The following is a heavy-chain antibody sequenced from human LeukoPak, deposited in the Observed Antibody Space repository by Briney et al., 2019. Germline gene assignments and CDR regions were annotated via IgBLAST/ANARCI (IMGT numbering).Heavy chain of an antibody. CDR2: LSGSDGGT. CDR1: GFPFTTYA. Sequence: GGSLRLSCAASGFPFTTYAMSWIRQAPGKGLEWVSALSGSDGGTHYADSVKGRYTTSRDNSKKTLYLQMSSLRADDTAVYYCARLRNTMTTPRFDYWGQGTLVTVSS. D-gene: IGHD4-17*01. J-gene: IGHJ4*02. CDR3: ARLRNTMTTPRFDY. V-gene: IGHV3-23*01.